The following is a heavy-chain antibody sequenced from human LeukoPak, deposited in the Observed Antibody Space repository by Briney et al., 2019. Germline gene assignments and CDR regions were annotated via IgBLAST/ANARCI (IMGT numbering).Heavy chain of an antibody. D-gene: IGHD4-17*01. CDR2: IYPGDSDT. J-gene: IGHJ4*02. CDR1: GYSFTSYW. Sequence: GEPLKISCKASGYSFTSYWCGWLRQMPGKGREWMGIIYPGDSDTRYSPSFQGQVTISADKSISTAYLQWSSLKASDTAMYYCARHEYGDYGCYFDYWGQGTLVTVSS. CDR3: ARHEYGDYGCYFDY. V-gene: IGHV5-51*01.